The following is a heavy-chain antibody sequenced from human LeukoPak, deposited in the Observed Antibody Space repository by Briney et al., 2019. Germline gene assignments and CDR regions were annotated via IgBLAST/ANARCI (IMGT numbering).Heavy chain of an antibody. CDR2: IYYSGTT. D-gene: IGHD3-16*02. V-gene: IGHV4-61*01. Sequence: PSETLSLTCTVSGGSISSSSYYWGWIRQPPGKGLEWIGYIYYSGTTHYNPSLKSRVTISVDTSKNQFSLKVTSVTAADTAVYYCARDNYDYVWGSYRHLDYWGQGNLVTVSS. J-gene: IGHJ4*02. CDR3: ARDNYDYVWGSYRHLDY. CDR1: GGSISSSSYY.